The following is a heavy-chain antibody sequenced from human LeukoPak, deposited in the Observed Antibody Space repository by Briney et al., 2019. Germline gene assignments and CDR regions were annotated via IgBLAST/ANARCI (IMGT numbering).Heavy chain of an antibody. CDR2: MNPNSGNT. D-gene: IGHD4-11*01. Sequence: ASVKVSCKASGYTFTSYDINWVRQATGQGLEWMGWMNPNSGNTGYAQKFQGRVTMTRNTSISTAYMELSSLRSEDTAVDYCARGRTVRNWFDPWGQGTLVTVSS. V-gene: IGHV1-8*01. CDR3: ARGRTVRNWFDP. J-gene: IGHJ5*02. CDR1: GYTFTSYD.